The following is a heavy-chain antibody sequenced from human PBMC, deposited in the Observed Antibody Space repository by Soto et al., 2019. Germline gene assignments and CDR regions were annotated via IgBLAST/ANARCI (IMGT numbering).Heavy chain of an antibody. D-gene: IGHD3-16*01. J-gene: IGHJ5*02. V-gene: IGHV3-30*09. CDR1: GFTFSGSA. Sequence: QVQLVESGGGVVKPGTSLRLSCAASGFTFSGSAMHWVRQAPGKGLEWLTVISYDGTTKYYADSVKGRFATSRDNSRNTLFLHMDSLRPDDTAVYYCARDRLRWINWFDPWGQGTLVTVSS. CDR2: ISYDGTTK. CDR3: ARDRLRWINWFDP.